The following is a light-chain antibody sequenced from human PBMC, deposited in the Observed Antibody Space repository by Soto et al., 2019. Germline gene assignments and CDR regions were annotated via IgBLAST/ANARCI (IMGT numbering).Light chain of an antibody. CDR1: QSISSY. CDR2: AAS. CDR3: KQSYSTPRT. J-gene: IGKJ1*01. V-gene: IGKV1-39*01. Sequence: DIQMTQSPSSLSASVGDRVTITCRASQSISSYLNWYQQKPGKAPKLLIYAASSLQSGVPSRFSGSGSGTFFTLPMRSLQPKDFATYYCKQSYSTPRTLGQGTKGNIK.